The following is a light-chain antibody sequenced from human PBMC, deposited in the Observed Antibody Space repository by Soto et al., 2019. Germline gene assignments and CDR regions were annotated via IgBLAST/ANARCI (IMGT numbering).Light chain of an antibody. V-gene: IGKV3-20*01. Sequence: EIVLTQSPGTLSLSPGERATLSCRASQSVSSSYLAWYQQKPGQAPRLLIYGASSRATGIPDRFSGSGSGTDFTLTISRLETEDLAVYYCQQYGSSPPITFGPGTKVDIK. CDR3: QQYGSSPPIT. CDR1: QSVSSSY. J-gene: IGKJ3*01. CDR2: GAS.